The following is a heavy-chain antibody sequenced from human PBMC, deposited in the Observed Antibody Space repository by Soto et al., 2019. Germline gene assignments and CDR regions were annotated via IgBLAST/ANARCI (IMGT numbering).Heavy chain of an antibody. CDR3: ARVIKYCSSTSCYGVDYYYGMDV. J-gene: IGHJ6*02. V-gene: IGHV3-30-3*01. CDR2: ISSDGSNK. Sequence: QVQLVESGGGVVQPGRSLRLSCAASGFTFSSYAMHWVRQAPGKGLEWVAVISSDGSNKYYADSVKGRFTISRDNSKNTLYLQMNSLRAEDTAVYYGARVIKYCSSTSCYGVDYYYGMDVWGRGTTVTVAS. CDR1: GFTFSSYA. D-gene: IGHD2-2*01.